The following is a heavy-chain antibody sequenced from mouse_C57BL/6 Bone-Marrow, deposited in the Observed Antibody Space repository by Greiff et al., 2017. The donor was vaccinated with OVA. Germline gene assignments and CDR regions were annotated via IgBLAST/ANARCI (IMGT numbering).Heavy chain of an antibody. V-gene: IGHV1-15*01. CDR2: IDPETGGT. CDR1: GYTFTDYE. Sequence: QVQLQQSGAELVRPGASVTLSCKASGYTFTDYEMHWVKQTPVHGLEWIGAIDPETGGTAYYQKFKGKAIQIADTASTSAYMELRSLTSEDSAVYYGTRGYSNYYAMDYWGQGTAVTVSS. D-gene: IGHD2-5*01. J-gene: IGHJ4*01. CDR3: TRGYSNYYAMDY.